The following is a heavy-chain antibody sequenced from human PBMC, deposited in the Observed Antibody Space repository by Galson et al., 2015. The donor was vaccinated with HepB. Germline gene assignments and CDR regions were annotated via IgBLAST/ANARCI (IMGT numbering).Heavy chain of an antibody. J-gene: IGHJ4*02. Sequence: SVKVSCKASGYPFTSYGISWVRQAPGQGLEWMAWISAYNGNTNYAQKLQGRVTMTTDASTSTAYMELRSLTSDDTAVYYCARGPLGEGYFDYWVQGTLVTVSS. V-gene: IGHV1-18*04. CDR1: GYPFTSYG. CDR2: ISAYNGNT. D-gene: IGHD3-16*01. CDR3: ARGPLGEGYFDY.